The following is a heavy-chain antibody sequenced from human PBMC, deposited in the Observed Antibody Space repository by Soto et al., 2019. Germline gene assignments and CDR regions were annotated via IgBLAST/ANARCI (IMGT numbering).Heavy chain of an antibody. CDR2: MNPNSGDT. Sequence: QVQLVQSGAEVKKPGASVKVSCKASGYTFSDHDINWVRQASGQGPEWLGWMNPNSGDTGYAQNFQGRVXXXXXXXXXXXXXELSSLRSEDTAVYYCARVGGNWNDDYFDYWGQGTLVTVSS. CDR1: GYTFSDHD. CDR3: ARVGGNWNDDYFDY. V-gene: IGHV1-8*01. J-gene: IGHJ4*02. D-gene: IGHD1-1*01.